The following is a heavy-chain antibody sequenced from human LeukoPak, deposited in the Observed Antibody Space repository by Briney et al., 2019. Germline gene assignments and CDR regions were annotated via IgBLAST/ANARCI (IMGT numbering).Heavy chain of an antibody. CDR3: ARYRENAVEAFEI. J-gene: IGHJ3*02. CDR1: GYTFTSYG. Sequence: ASVKVSCKASGYTFTSYGISWVRQAPGQGLEWMGWICAYNGNTNYAQKLQGRVTIPNDTPTSTATIALSSLRSDDTAVYYCARYRENAVEAFEICGQGTMVTVSS. V-gene: IGHV1-18*01. CDR2: ICAYNGNT. D-gene: IGHD2-2*01.